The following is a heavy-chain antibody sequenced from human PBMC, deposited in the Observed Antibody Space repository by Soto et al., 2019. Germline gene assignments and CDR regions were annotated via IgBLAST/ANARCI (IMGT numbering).Heavy chain of an antibody. CDR2: IYYSGST. J-gene: IGHJ4*02. Sequence: SETLSLTCTVSGGSISSGGYYWSWIRQHPGKGLEWIGYIYYSGSTYYNPSLKSRVTISVDTSKNQFSLKLSSVTAADTAVYYCAKTGPGSYLSLEYWGQGTLVTVSS. V-gene: IGHV4-31*03. D-gene: IGHD1-26*01. CDR3: AKTGPGSYLSLEY. CDR1: GGSISSGGYY.